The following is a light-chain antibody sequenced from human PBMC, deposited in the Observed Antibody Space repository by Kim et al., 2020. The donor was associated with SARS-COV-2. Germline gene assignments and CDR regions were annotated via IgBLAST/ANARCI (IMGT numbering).Light chain of an antibody. Sequence: FMLTQPHSVSESPGKTVTISCTRSSGSITSNFVQWYQQRPGSAPTTVMYEDNQRPSGVPDRFSGSIDRSSNSASLTISGLKTEDEADYYCQSYDSSSQVFGGGTQLTVL. V-gene: IGLV6-57*03. CDR2: EDN. J-gene: IGLJ2*01. CDR1: SGSITSNF. CDR3: QSYDSSSQV.